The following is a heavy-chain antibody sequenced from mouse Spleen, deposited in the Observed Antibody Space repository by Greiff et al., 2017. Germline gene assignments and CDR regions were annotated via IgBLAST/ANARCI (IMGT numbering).Heavy chain of an antibody. D-gene: IGHD2-4*01. CDR1: GFTFSSYG. CDR2: ISSGGSYT. Sequence: EVQLVESGGDLVKPGGSLKLSCAASGFTFSSYGMSWVRQTPDKRLEWVATISSGGSYTYYPDSVKGRFTISRDNAKNTLYLQMSSLKSEDTAMYYCARHGNYDYDWYFDVWGTGTTVTVSS. J-gene: IGHJ1*03. CDR3: ARHGNYDYDWYFDV. V-gene: IGHV5-6*01.